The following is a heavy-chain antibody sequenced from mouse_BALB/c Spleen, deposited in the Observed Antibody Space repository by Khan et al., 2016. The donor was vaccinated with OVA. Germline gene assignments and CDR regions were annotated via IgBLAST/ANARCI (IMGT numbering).Heavy chain of an antibody. CDR2: IYPGTDNS. CDR3: EREEALYYFDY. CDR1: GYTFTNYW. D-gene: IGHD3-2*02. J-gene: IGHJ2*01. V-gene: IGHV1-76*01. Sequence: QVQLKQSGAELVRPGASVKLSCKTSGYTFTNYWIHWVKQRSGQGLEWIARIYPGTDNSYYNEKLKDRATLTADKSSSTVYMQLSSLKSEDSAVYFCEREEALYYFDYWGQGTTLTVSS.